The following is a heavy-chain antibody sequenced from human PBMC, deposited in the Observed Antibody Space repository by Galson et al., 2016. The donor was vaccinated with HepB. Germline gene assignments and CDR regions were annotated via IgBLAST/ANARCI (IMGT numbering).Heavy chain of an antibody. D-gene: IGHD1-26*01. CDR3: ATVSRSGTSSDY. CDR2: VHLEDGET. CDR1: GYTFTGYY. Sequence: VKVSCKVSGYTFTGYYIHWVQQAPGKGLEWMGLVHLEDGETIYEQKFQGGVTITADTSRDTAYMELSSLRSEDTAVYYCATVSRSGTSSDYRGQGTLVTVSS. V-gene: IGHV1-69-2*01. J-gene: IGHJ4*02.